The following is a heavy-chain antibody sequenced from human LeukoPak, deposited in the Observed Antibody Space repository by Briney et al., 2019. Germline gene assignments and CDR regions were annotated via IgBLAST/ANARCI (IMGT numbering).Heavy chain of an antibody. CDR3: AKGLVWSGYPRRMDV. CDR2: IRYDGSNK. CDR1: GLTFSSYG. D-gene: IGHD3-3*01. Sequence: GGSLRLSCAASGLTFSSYGMHWVRQAPGKGLEWVAVIRYDGSNKYYADSVKGRFTISRDNSKNTLYLQMNSLRAEDTAVYYCAKGLVWSGYPRRMDVWGKGTTVTVSS. V-gene: IGHV3-30*02. J-gene: IGHJ6*03.